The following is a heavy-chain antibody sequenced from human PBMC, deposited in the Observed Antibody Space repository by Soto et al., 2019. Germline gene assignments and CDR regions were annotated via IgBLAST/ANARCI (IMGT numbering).Heavy chain of an antibody. CDR2: INAGNGNT. J-gene: IGHJ4*02. D-gene: IGHD2-15*01. CDR1: GYTFTSYA. V-gene: IGHV1-3*01. CDR3: ARGPGGPDGPGDY. Sequence: QVQLVQSGAEVKKPGASVKVSCKASGYTFTSYAMHWVRQAPGQRLEWMGWINAGNGNTKNSQKLQGRVTITRDTSASTAYMEMSSLRSEDTAVYYCARGPGGPDGPGDYWGQGTLVTVSS.